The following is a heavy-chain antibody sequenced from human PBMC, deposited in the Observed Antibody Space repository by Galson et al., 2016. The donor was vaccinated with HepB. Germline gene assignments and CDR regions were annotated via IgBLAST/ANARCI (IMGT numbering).Heavy chain of an antibody. CDR3: VRVQYIDEGFDY. Sequence: SLRLSCAVSGFTFDDHAMHWVRQPPGKGLEWVSGINWNSANIGYVGSVKGRFTISRDNNRNTLYLQMNDLRADDSALYYCVRVQYIDEGFDYWGQGALVTVSP. CDR2: INWNSANI. CDR1: GFTFDDHA. J-gene: IGHJ4*02. D-gene: IGHD1-1*01. V-gene: IGHV3-9*01.